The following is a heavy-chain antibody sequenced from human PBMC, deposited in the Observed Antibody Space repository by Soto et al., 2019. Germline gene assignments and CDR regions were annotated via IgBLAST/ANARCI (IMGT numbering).Heavy chain of an antibody. CDR1: GFTFSSYG. CDR3: ARDSMSPYDFWSGYYPADLDY. V-gene: IGHV3-33*01. CDR2: IWYDGSNK. J-gene: IGHJ4*02. Sequence: QVQLVESGGGVVQPGRSLRLSCAASGFTFSSYGMHWVRQAPGKGLEWVAVIWYDGSNKYYADSVKGRFTISRDNSKNTLYLQMNSLRAEDTAVYYCARDSMSPYDFWSGYYPADLDYWGQGTLVTVSS. D-gene: IGHD3-3*01.